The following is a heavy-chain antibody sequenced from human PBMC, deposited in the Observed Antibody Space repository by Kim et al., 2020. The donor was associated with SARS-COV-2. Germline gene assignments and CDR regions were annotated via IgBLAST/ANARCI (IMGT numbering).Heavy chain of an antibody. V-gene: IGHV3-30*02. Sequence: EGSNKSYAGSGIGRFTISRDNSKNTLYLQMNSLRAEDTAVYYCAKAEAYDYWGQGTLVTVSS. CDR2: EGSNK. CDR3: AKAEAYDY. J-gene: IGHJ4*02.